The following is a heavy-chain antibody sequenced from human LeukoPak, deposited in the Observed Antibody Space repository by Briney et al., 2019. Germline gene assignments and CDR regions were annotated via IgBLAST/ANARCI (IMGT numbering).Heavy chain of an antibody. V-gene: IGHV1-8*01. D-gene: IGHD4-17*01. Sequence: ASVKVSCKASGYTFTSYDINWVRQATGQGLVWMGWMNPNSGNTGYAQKFQGRVTMTRNTSISTAYMELSSLRSEDTAVYYCARGDYGDYVVNWFDPWGQGTLVTVSS. J-gene: IGHJ5*02. CDR2: MNPNSGNT. CDR3: ARGDYGDYVVNWFDP. CDR1: GYTFTSYD.